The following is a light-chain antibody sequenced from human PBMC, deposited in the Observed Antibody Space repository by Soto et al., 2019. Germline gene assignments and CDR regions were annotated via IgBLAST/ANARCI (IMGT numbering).Light chain of an antibody. V-gene: IGKV1D-13*01. CDR1: QGISSA. CDR2: DAS. Sequence: AIQLTQSPSSLSASVGDRVTITCRASQGISSALAWYQQKPGKAPKLLIYDASSLESGVPSRFSGSGSGTDFPLTISSLQPEDFATYYCQQFNNYPHPMYTFGQGTKLEIK. J-gene: IGKJ2*01. CDR3: QQFNNYPHPMYT.